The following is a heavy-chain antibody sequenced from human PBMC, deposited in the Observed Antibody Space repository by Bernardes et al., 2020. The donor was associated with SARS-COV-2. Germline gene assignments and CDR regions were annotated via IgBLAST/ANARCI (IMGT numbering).Heavy chain of an antibody. Sequence: GGSRRLSCAASGFTFSSYWTSWVRQAPGKGLEWVANIKQDGSEKYYVDSVKGRFTISRDNAKNSLYLQMNSLRAEDTAVYYCARDGSSAAAGGYYYYGMDVWGQGTTVTVSS. CDR3: ARDGSSAAAGGYYYYGMDV. CDR2: IKQDGSEK. CDR1: GFTFSSYW. D-gene: IGHD6-13*01. J-gene: IGHJ6*02. V-gene: IGHV3-7*01.